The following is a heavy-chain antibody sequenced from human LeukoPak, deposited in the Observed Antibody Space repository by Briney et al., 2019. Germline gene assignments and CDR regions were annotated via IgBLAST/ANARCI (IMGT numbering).Heavy chain of an antibody. Sequence: SETLSLTCTVSGGSISSSSYYWGWIRQPPGKGLEWIGSIYYSGSTYYNPSLKSRVTISVDTSKNQFSLKLSSVTAADTAVYYCARPGSSGWYAYWGQGTLVTVSS. V-gene: IGHV4-39*01. CDR1: GGSISSSSYY. CDR2: IYYSGST. J-gene: IGHJ4*02. D-gene: IGHD6-19*01. CDR3: ARPGSSGWYAY.